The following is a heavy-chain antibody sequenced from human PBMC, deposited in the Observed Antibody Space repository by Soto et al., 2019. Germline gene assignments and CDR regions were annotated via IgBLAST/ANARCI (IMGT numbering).Heavy chain of an antibody. V-gene: IGHV3-53*01. CDR2: IYSGGST. CDR3: ARGLSLYYYDSSGLDY. CDR1: GFTVSSNY. J-gene: IGHJ4*02. Sequence: GGSLRLSCAASGFTVSSNYMSWVRQAPGKGLEWVSVIYSGGSTYYADSVKGRFTISRDNSKNTLYLQMNSLRAEDTAVYYCARGLSLYYYDSSGLDYWGQGTLVTVYS. D-gene: IGHD3-22*01.